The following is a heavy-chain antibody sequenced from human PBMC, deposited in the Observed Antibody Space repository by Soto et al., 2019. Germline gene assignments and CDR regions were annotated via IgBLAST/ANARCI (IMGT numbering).Heavy chain of an antibody. CDR2: ISAYNGNT. CDR3: ARDLRFLEWDY. CDR1: GYTFTSYG. V-gene: IGHV1-18*01. J-gene: IGHJ4*02. Sequence: ASVKVSCKASGYTFTSYGISWVRQAPGQGLERMGWISAYNGNTNYAQKLQGRVTMTTDTSTSTAYMELRSLRSDDTAVYYWARDLRFLEWDYWGQGTLVTVSS. D-gene: IGHD3-3*01.